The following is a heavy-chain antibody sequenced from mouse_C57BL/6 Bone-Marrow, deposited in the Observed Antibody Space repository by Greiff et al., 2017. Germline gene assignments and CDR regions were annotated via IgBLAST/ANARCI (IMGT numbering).Heavy chain of an antibody. J-gene: IGHJ3*01. V-gene: IGHV14-3*01. CDR3: ASLFFAY. CDR2: IDPANGNT. D-gene: IGHD6-2*01. CDR1: GFNIKNTH. Sequence: EVQLQESVAELVRPGASVKLSCTASGFNIKNTHMHWVKQRPEQGLEWIGRIDPANGNTKYAPKFQGKATITADTSSNTAYLQLSSLTSEDTAIYYCASLFFAYWGQGTLVTVSA.